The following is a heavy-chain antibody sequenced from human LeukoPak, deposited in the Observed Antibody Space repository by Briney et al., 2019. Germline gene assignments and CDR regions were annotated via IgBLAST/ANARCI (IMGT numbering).Heavy chain of an antibody. Sequence: WGSLRLSCAASGFTFSSYAMTWVRQAPGKGLEWVSAMSSSDDGRYYAASVRGRFTISRDTSRSTLYLQMNSLRAEDAAVYYCAKAPVTSCRGAFCYPFDYWGQGTLVTVSS. CDR1: GFTFSSYA. V-gene: IGHV3-23*01. J-gene: IGHJ4*02. D-gene: IGHD2-15*01. CDR3: AKAPVTSCRGAFCYPFDY. CDR2: MSSSDDGR.